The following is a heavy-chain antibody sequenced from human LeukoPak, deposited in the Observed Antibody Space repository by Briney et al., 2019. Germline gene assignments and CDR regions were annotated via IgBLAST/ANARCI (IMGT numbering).Heavy chain of an antibody. V-gene: IGHV3-21*01. D-gene: IGHD3-22*01. CDR1: GFTFSSYS. CDR3: ALADSYDSCGYYPGTSRAIDC. CDR2: ISSSSSYI. J-gene: IGHJ4*02. Sequence: TGGSLRLSCAASGFTFSSYSMNWVRQAPGKGLEWVSSISSSSSYIYYADSVKGRFTISRDNAKNSLYLQMNSLRAEDTAVYYCALADSYDSCGYYPGTSRAIDCWGQGTLVTVSS.